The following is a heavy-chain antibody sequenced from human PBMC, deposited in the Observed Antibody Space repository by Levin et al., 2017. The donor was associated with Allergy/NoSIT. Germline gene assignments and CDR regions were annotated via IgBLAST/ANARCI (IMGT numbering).Heavy chain of an antibody. J-gene: IGHJ5*02. CDR3: ALTGYSTHGIFDP. Sequence: SETLSLTCTVSGGSISSGDYYWSWIRQPPGKGLEWIGYIYYSGSTYYNPSLKSRVTISVDTSKNQFSLKLSSVTAADTAVYYCALTGYSTHGIFDPWGQGTLVTVSS. D-gene: IGHD3-9*01. V-gene: IGHV4-30-4*01. CDR1: GGSISSGDYY. CDR2: IYYSGST.